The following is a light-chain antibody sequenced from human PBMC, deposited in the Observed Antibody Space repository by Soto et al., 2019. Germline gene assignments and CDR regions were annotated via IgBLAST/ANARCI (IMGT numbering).Light chain of an antibody. V-gene: IGLV1-47*01. Sequence: QPVLTQPPSASGTPGQRVTISCSGSSSNIGNYYVYWYQQLPGKAPKLLIYRNDRRPSGVPDRFSGSKSGTSASLGISGLRSEDEADYYCAAWDDSLSRSVFGGGTKVTVL. CDR2: RND. CDR1: SSNIGNYY. CDR3: AAWDDSLSRSV. J-gene: IGLJ2*01.